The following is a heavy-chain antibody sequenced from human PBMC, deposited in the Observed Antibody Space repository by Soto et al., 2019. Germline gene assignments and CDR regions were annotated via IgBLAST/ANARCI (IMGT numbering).Heavy chain of an antibody. V-gene: IGHV3-73*02. J-gene: IGHJ3*02. D-gene: IGHD1-26*01. CDR2: IRSKGNNYAT. CDR3: ARIYSDALDI. CDR1: GFIFSGSA. Sequence: DVQLVESGGGLVQPGGSLKLSCAASGFIFSGSAIHWVRQASGKGLEWVARIRSKGNNYATAYAASGKGRFTISRDDSKKTAYLQLNSLKAEYTAIYYCARIYSDALDIWGQETMVTVSS.